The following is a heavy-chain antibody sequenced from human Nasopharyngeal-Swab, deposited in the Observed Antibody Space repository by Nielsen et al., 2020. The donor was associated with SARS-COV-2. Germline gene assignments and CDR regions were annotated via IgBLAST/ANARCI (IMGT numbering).Heavy chain of an antibody. V-gene: IGHV3-21*01. Sequence: GESPKISCAASGFTVSSYSMNWVRQAPGKGPEWVSSISSSSSYIYYADSVKGRFTISRDNAKNSLYLQMNSLRAEDTAVYYCARGAYYDSRGAFDIWGQGTMVTVSS. CDR3: ARGAYYDSRGAFDI. D-gene: IGHD3-22*01. CDR1: GFTVSSYS. J-gene: IGHJ3*02. CDR2: ISSSSSYI.